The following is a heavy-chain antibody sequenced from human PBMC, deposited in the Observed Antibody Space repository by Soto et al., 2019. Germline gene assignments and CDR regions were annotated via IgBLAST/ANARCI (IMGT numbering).Heavy chain of an antibody. Sequence: SETLSLTCAVYGGSFSGYYWSWIRQPPGKGLEWIGEINHSGSTNYNPSLKSRVTISVDTSKNQFSLKLSSVTGADTAVYYCARALVHCSGGSCQEDFDIWGQGTMVTVSS. CDR2: INHSGST. CDR3: ARALVHCSGGSCQEDFDI. CDR1: GGSFSGYY. D-gene: IGHD2-15*01. J-gene: IGHJ3*02. V-gene: IGHV4-34*01.